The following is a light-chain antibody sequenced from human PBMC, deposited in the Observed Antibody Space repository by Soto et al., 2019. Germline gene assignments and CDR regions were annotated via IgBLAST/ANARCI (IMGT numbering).Light chain of an antibody. CDR3: QQYNNWHQIT. CDR1: QSVSSS. Sequence: EILMTQFPATLSVSPGERATLSCRASQSVSSSLAWYQQKPGQAPRLLIYGASTRATGIPARFSGSGYGTEFTLTISSLQSEDFAVYYCQQYNNWHQITLGQGTRLE. V-gene: IGKV3-15*01. CDR2: GAS. J-gene: IGKJ5*01.